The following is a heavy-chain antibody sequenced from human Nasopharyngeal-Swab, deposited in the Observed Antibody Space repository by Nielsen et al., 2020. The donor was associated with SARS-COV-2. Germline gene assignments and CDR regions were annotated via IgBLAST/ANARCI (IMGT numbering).Heavy chain of an antibody. V-gene: IGHV4-39*01. Sequence: WIRQPPGKGLEWIGSIYYSGSIYYNPSLKSRVTISVDTSKNQFSLKLSSVTAADTAVYYYARRVARAPRHEGDYYYGMDVWGQGTTVTVSS. CDR2: IYYSGSI. D-gene: IGHD3-16*01. J-gene: IGHJ6*02. CDR3: ARRVARAPRHEGDYYYGMDV.